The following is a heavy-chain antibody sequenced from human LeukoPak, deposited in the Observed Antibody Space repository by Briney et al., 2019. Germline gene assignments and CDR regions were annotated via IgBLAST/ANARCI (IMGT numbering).Heavy chain of an antibody. CDR3: ARDYLYCSSTSCYPQYFQH. V-gene: IGHV1-69*13. Sequence: GASVKVSCKASGGTFSSYAISWVRQAPGQGLEWMGGIIPIFGTASYAQKFQGRVTITADESTSTAYMELSSLRSEDTAVYYCARDYLYCSSTSCYPQYFQHWGQGTLVTVSS. D-gene: IGHD2-2*01. CDR2: IIPIFGTA. J-gene: IGHJ1*01. CDR1: GGTFSSYA.